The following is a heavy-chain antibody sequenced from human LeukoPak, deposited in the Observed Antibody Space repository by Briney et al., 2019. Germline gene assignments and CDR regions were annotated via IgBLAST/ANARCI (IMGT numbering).Heavy chain of an antibody. Sequence: ASVKVSCKASGYTFTGYYMHWVRQAPGQGLEWMGWSSAYNGNTNYAQKFQGRVTMTTDTSTSTAYMELRSLRSDDTAVYYCARGGSSGWRTPNDDYWGQGTLVTVSS. J-gene: IGHJ4*02. CDR1: GYTFTGYY. D-gene: IGHD6-19*01. CDR3: ARGGSSGWRTPNDDY. CDR2: SSAYNGNT. V-gene: IGHV1-18*04.